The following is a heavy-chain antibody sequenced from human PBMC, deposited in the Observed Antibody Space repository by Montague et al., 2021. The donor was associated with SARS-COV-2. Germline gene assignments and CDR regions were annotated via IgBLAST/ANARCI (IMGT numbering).Heavy chain of an antibody. V-gene: IGHV4-34*01. D-gene: IGHD3-10*01. CDR3: ARLGDGVVPSPILGVGPYYSYYYMDV. J-gene: IGHJ6*03. CDR1: GGSFSTYS. Sequence: SETLSLTCAVPGGSFSTYSWNWIRQPPGKGLEWIGEIHHGGSTNYNPSLKSRVTISADTSKNQFSLKLTSAAAADTAVYYCARLGDGVVPSPILGVGPYYSYYYMDVWGKGTTVTVSS. CDR2: IHHGGST.